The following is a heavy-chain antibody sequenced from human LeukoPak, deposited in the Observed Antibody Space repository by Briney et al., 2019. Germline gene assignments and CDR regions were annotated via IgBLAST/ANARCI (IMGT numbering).Heavy chain of an antibody. CDR2: TSNDGRDK. D-gene: IGHD1-1*01. CDR1: GFTFSSYA. Sequence: GRSLRLSCAASGFTFSSYAMSWVRQAPGKGLEWVAVTSNDGRDKHHADSVKGRFTVSRDNSKNTLYLQMNSLRVEDTAVYYCAKDLTTTSADYYFDYWGQGTLVTVSS. J-gene: IGHJ4*02. V-gene: IGHV3-30-3*01. CDR3: AKDLTTTSADYYFDY.